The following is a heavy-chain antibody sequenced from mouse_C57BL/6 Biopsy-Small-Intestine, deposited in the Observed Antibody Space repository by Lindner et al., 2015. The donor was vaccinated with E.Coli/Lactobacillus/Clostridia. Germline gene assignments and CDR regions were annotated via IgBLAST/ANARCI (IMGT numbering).Heavy chain of an antibody. J-gene: IGHJ3*01. D-gene: IGHD4-1*01. Sequence: GLEWIGWIDPEDGETKYAPKFQDKATITADTSSNTAYLQLSSLTSEDTAIYYCARELGFAYWGQGTLVTVSA. CDR2: IDPEDGET. CDR3: ARELGFAY. V-gene: IGHV14-2*02.